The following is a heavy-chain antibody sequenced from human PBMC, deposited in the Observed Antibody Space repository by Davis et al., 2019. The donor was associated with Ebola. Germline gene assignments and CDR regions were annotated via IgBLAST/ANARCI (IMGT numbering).Heavy chain of an antibody. J-gene: IGHJ4*02. CDR2: SSASEGHT. Sequence: GESLKISCAASGFTFSSYAMSWVRQAPGKGLEWVSTSSASEGHTHYSDSVGGRFTISRDNSKDTLFLQMNSLRAEDTATYYCARYCHYRDCSYFDSWGQGTRVAVSS. CDR1: GFTFSSYA. CDR3: ARYCHYRDCSYFDS. V-gene: IGHV3-23*01. D-gene: IGHD2-15*01.